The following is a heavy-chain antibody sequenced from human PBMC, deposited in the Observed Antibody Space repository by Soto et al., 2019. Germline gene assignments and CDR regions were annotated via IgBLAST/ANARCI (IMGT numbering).Heavy chain of an antibody. Sequence: QVQLVESGGGVVQPGRSLRLSCAASGFTFSSYAMHWVRQAPGKGLEWVAVISYDGSNKYYADSVKGRFTISRDNSKNTLYLQMNSLRAEDTAVYYCARAASIWPIANHYYYYGMDVWGQGTTVTVSS. CDR1: GFTFSSYA. J-gene: IGHJ6*02. CDR3: ARAASIWPIANHYYYYGMDV. CDR2: ISYDGSNK. D-gene: IGHD2-21*01. V-gene: IGHV3-30-3*01.